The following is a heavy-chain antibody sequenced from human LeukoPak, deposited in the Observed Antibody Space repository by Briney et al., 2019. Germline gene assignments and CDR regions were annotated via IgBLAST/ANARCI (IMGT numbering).Heavy chain of an antibody. CDR2: INYSGST. V-gene: IGHV4-34*01. D-gene: IGHD5-12*01. CDR3: ARIGYSGPYGY. J-gene: IGHJ4*02. Sequence: PSETLSLTCAVYLGSPRVYYCGARPQPPGKGLEWIGEINYSGSTNYNPSLKSRVTISVDTAKNQFSIKLSSVTAADDTVYYCARIGYSGPYGYWGQGTLVTVSS. CDR1: LGSPRVYY.